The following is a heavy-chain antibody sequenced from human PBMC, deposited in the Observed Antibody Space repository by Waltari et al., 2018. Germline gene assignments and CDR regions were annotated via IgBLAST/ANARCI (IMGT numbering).Heavy chain of an antibody. Sequence: EVQLVQSGAEVKKPGATVKISCKASGYTFTDYYMHWVQQAPGKGLEWMGRVEPEDGETIDAEKCKGRVTITADTSTDTAYMELSSLRSEDTAVYYCATGDKVYFDLWGRGTLVTVSS. V-gene: IGHV1-69-2*01. J-gene: IGHJ2*01. D-gene: IGHD7-27*01. CDR3: ATGDKVYFDL. CDR1: GYTFTDYY. CDR2: VEPEDGET.